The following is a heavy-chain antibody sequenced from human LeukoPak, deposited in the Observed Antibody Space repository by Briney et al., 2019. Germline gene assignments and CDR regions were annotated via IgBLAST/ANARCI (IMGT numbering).Heavy chain of an antibody. D-gene: IGHD5-12*01. V-gene: IGHV3-66*01. Sequence: GRSLRLSCAASGFTVSSNYMSRVRQAPGKGLECVSVIYSGGSTYYADSVKGRFSISRDNSKNTLYLQMNSLRAEDTAVYYCARDKTSGYGIDYWGQGTLVTVSS. CDR2: IYSGGST. CDR3: ARDKTSGYGIDY. CDR1: GFTVSSNY. J-gene: IGHJ4*02.